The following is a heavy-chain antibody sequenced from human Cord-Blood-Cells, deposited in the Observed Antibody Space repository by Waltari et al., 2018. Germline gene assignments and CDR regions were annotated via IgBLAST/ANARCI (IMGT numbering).Heavy chain of an antibody. CDR2: IVVGSGNT. CDR3: AAEFYYDSSGYLPPYFDY. J-gene: IGHJ4*02. Sequence: QMQLVQSGPEVKKPGTSVKVSCKASGFTFTSSAVQWVRPARGQPLEWIGWIVVGSGNTNYAQKFQERVTITRDMSTSTAYMELSSLRSEDTAVYYCAAEFYYDSSGYLPPYFDYWGQGTLVTVSS. V-gene: IGHV1-58*01. CDR1: GFTFTSSA. D-gene: IGHD3-22*01.